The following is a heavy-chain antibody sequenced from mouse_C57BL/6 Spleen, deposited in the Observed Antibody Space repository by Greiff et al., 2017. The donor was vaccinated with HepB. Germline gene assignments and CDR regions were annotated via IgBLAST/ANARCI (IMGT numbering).Heavy chain of an antibody. CDR2: ISSGGSYT. J-gene: IGHJ2*01. CDR1: GFTFSSYG. D-gene: IGHD3-2*02. Sequence: EVQVVESGGDLVKPGGSLKLSCAASGFTFSSYGMSWVRQTPDKRLEWVATISSGGSYTYYPDSVKGRFTISRDNAKNTLYLQMSSLKSEDTAMYYCARGDSSGYYYWGQGTTLTVSS. V-gene: IGHV5-6*01. CDR3: ARGDSSGYYY.